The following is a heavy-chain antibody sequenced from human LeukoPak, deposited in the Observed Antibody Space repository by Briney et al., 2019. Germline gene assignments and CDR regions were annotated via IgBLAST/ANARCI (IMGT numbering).Heavy chain of an antibody. D-gene: IGHD2/OR15-2a*01. J-gene: IGHJ4*02. V-gene: IGHV5-10-1*01. CDR2: IDPTDSYT. CDR1: GXSFTTCC. CDR3: ARQIENIASLDY. Sequence: GESLKISFKVSGXSFTTCCISWVRQMPGKGLEWMGRIDPTDSYTDHSPSFQGHVTISVDRSISTAYLQWSSLKAPDTAMYYCARQIENIASLDYWGQGTLVTVSS.